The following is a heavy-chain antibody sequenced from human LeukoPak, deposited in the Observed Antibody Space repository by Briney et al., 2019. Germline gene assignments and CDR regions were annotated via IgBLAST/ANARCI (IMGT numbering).Heavy chain of an antibody. CDR2: IYSGGST. V-gene: IGHV3-53*01. CDR1: GFIVSSNY. CDR3: ARARGYSYGCDY. J-gene: IGHJ4*02. Sequence: PGGSLRLSCAASGFIVSSNYMSWVRQAPGKGLEWVSVIYSGGSTYYADSVKGRFTISRDNSKNTLYLQMSSLRVEDTAVYYCARARGYSYGCDYWGQGTLVTVSS. D-gene: IGHD5-18*01.